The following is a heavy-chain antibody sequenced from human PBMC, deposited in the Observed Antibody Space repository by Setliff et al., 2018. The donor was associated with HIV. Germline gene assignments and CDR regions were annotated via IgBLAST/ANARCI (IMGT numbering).Heavy chain of an antibody. Sequence: PSETLSLTCSVSGVSINTYYWSWIRQPPGKGLEWFGYIYNGGNTNYNPSLESRVSMSLDTSKNQFSLKLTSVTAADTAIYYCARQGFVPLGAHQFDYWGPGTLVTVSS. CDR1: GVSINTYY. J-gene: IGHJ4*02. D-gene: IGHD3-16*01. CDR3: ARQGFVPLGAHQFDY. V-gene: IGHV4-59*08. CDR2: IYNGGNT.